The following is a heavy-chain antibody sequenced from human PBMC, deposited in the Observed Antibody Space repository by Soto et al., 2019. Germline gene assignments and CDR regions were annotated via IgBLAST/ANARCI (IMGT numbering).Heavy chain of an antibody. CDR1: GFTFSSYG. D-gene: IGHD1-20*01. J-gene: IGHJ4*02. Sequence: GGSLRLSCAASGFTFSSYGMHWVRQAPGKGLEWVAVISYDGSNKYYADSVKGRFTISRDNSKNTLYLQMNSLRAEDTAVYYCAKDQRITGTTRIDYWGQGTLVTVSS. V-gene: IGHV3-30*18. CDR2: ISYDGSNK. CDR3: AKDQRITGTTRIDY.